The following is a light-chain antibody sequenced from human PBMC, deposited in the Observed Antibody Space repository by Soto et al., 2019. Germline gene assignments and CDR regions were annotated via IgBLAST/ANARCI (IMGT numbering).Light chain of an antibody. CDR2: KAS. Sequence: DSQMTQFPSTLSASVRDRVTITCRASQSISPWLVWYQQKPGKAPKILISKASTLQSGVPPRFSGSGSGTEFTLTISSLQPDDFATYYCQQYERYPMTFGGGTKVEIK. CDR3: QQYERYPMT. V-gene: IGKV1-5*03. J-gene: IGKJ4*01. CDR1: QSISPW.